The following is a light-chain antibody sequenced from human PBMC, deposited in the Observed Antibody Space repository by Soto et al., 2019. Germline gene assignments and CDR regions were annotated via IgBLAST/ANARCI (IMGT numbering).Light chain of an antibody. CDR2: DVS. Sequence: QSALTQPASVSGSPGQSITISCTGTTSDIGRYESVSWYQHHPGKAPKLIIFDVSHRPSGVSNRFSGSKSGNTASLTISGLQAEDECFYYCCSYTGVNTVVFGGGTKVTVL. CDR3: CSYTGVNTVV. V-gene: IGLV2-14*03. J-gene: IGLJ2*01. CDR1: TSDIGRYES.